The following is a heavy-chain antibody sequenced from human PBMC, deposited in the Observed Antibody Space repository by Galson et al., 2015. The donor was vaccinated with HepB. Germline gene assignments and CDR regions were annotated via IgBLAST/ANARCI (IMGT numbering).Heavy chain of an antibody. CDR3: ARAGYSSTIEDY. J-gene: IGHJ4*02. CDR1: GYTFTSYL. V-gene: IGHV1-18*01. D-gene: IGHD6-13*01. CDR2: ISAYNGNT. Sequence: SVKVSCKASGYTFTSYLISWVRQAPGQGLEWMGWISAYNGNTNFAQQLQGRVTMTTDSSANTAYMELRSLRSDDTAVYYCARAGYSSTIEDYWGQGTLVTVSS.